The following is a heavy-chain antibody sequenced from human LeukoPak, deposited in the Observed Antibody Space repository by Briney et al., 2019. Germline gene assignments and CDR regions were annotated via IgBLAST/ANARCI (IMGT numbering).Heavy chain of an antibody. CDR1: GGSISSYY. D-gene: IGHD3-10*01. J-gene: IGHJ6*03. CDR3: ARVYDSGSQAYFYYMDV. Sequence: SETLSLTCTVSGGSISSYYWSWIRQPPGKGLEGIGYIYYSGSTNYNPSLKSRVTISVDTSKNQYSLKLSSVTAADPAVYYCARVYDSGSQAYFYYMDVWGKGTTVTISS. V-gene: IGHV4-59*01. CDR2: IYYSGST.